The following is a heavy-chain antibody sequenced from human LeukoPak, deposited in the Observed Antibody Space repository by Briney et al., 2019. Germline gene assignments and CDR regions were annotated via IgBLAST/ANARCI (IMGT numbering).Heavy chain of an antibody. D-gene: IGHD3-22*01. CDR3: ARDRYYDSSGYTP. CDR1: GGTFSSYA. CDR2: ISAYNGNT. V-gene: IGHV1-18*01. J-gene: IGHJ5*02. Sequence: ASVKVSCKASGGTFSSYAISWVRQAPGQGLEWMGWISAYNGNTNYAQKLQGRVTMTTDTSTSTAYMELRSLRSDDTAVYYCARDRYYDSSGYTPWGQGTLVTVSS.